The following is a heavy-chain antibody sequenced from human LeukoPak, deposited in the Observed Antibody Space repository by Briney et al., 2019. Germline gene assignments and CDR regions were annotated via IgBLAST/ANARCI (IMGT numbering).Heavy chain of an antibody. J-gene: IGHJ5*02. CDR2: IDTVGGT. Sequence: GGSLRLSCAASGFTFSRHDMHWVRQATGKGLEWVSAIDTVGGTYYPGSLKGRFTISRDNAKNSLYLQMNSLRAEDTAVYYCARGDYDFWSGYDLWGQGTLVTVSS. CDR1: GFTFSRHD. CDR3: ARGDYDFWSGYDL. V-gene: IGHV3-13*01. D-gene: IGHD3-3*01.